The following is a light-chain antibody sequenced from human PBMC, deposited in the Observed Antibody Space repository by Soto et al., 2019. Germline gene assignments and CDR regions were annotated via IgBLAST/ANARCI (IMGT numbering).Light chain of an antibody. CDR3: QQYASSPRT. CDR1: QSISTY. CDR2: DAS. J-gene: IGKJ5*01. Sequence: IVLTQSPATLSLSPGERATLSCRAGQSISTYLAWYQQKSGQAPRLLIYDASNRATGTPARFSGSGSGTDSSLTISRLEPEDFAVYHCQQYASSPRTFGQGTRLEIK. V-gene: IGKV3-20*01.